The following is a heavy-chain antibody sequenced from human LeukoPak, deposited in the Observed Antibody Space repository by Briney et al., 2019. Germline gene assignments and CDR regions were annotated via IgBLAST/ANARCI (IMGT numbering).Heavy chain of an antibody. J-gene: IGHJ4*02. Sequence: GGSLRLSCAASGFTFSDYYMTWIRQAPGKGLECISYISSSGSTIYYADSVKGRFTISRDNAKKSLDLQMNSLRAEDTAVYYCAKSRDYFDYWGQGTLVTVSS. CDR2: ISSSGSTI. V-gene: IGHV3-11*01. CDR3: AKSRDYFDY. CDR1: GFTFSDYY.